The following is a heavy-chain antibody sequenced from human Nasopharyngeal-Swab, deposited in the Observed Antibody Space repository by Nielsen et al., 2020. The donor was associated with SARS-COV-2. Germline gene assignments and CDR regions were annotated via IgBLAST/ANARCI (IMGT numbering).Heavy chain of an antibody. Sequence: SETLSLTCTVSGGSISSGSYYWSWIRQPAGKGLEWIGRIYTSGSTNYNPSLKSRVTISVDTSKNQFSLKLSSVTAADTAVYYCARGLDYGDLNDAFDIWGQGTMVTVSS. J-gene: IGHJ3*02. V-gene: IGHV4-61*02. CDR3: ARGLDYGDLNDAFDI. D-gene: IGHD4-17*01. CDR1: GGSISSGSYY. CDR2: IYTSGST.